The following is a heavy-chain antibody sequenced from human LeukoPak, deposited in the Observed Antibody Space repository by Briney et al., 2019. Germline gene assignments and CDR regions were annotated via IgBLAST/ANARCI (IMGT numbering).Heavy chain of an antibody. J-gene: IGHJ4*02. CDR1: GFSFSTYG. Sequence: PGGSLRLSCAASGFSFSTYGMHWVRQAPGKGLEWVAVIWYDGSNKYHADSVKGRFTISRDNSQNMLYLQMNGLRAEDTAVYYCARAMFGELFSAPFDYWGQGTLVTVSS. V-gene: IGHV3-33*01. CDR3: ARAMFGELFSAPFDY. D-gene: IGHD3-10*02. CDR2: IWYDGSNK.